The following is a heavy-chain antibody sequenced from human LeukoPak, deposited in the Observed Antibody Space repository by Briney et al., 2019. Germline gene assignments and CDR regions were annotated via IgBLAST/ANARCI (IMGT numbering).Heavy chain of an antibody. CDR1: GFTFSSYS. J-gene: IGHJ3*02. CDR3: ARGLEAYCGGDCSYDAFDI. Sequence: GGSLRLSCAASGFTFSSYSMNWVRQAPGKGLEWVSSISSSSSYIYYADSVKGRFTISRDNAKNSLYLQMNSLRAEDTAVYYCARGLEAYCGGDCSYDAFDIWGQGTMVTVSS. D-gene: IGHD2-21*01. V-gene: IGHV3-21*01. CDR2: ISSSSSYI.